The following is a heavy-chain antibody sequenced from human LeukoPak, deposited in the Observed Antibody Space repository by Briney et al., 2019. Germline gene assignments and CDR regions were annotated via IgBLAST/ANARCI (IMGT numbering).Heavy chain of an antibody. CDR3: ARDCADYYDSSGYYYGDAFDI. Sequence: SETLSLTCTVSGGSISRSSYYWGWIRQPPGKGLEWIGSIYYSGSTYYNPSLKSRVTISVGTSKNQFSLKLSSVTAADTAVYYCARDCADYYDSSGYYYGDAFDIWGQGTMVTVSS. CDR2: IYYSGST. CDR1: GGSISRSSYY. D-gene: IGHD3-22*01. J-gene: IGHJ3*02. V-gene: IGHV4-39*07.